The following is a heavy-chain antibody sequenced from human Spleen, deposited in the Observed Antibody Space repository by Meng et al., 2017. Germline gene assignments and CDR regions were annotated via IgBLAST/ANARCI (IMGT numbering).Heavy chain of an antibody. J-gene: IGHJ4*02. CDR1: GFTFSSYA. CDR3: ARGLVVATIPPRY. D-gene: IGHD5-12*01. CDR2: ISYDGSNK. Sequence: GESLKISCAASGFTFSSYATHWVRQAPGKGLEWVAVISYDGSNKYYADSVKGRFTISRDNSKNTLYLQMNSLRAEDTAVYYCARGLVVATIPPRYWGQGTLVTVSS. V-gene: IGHV3-30*04.